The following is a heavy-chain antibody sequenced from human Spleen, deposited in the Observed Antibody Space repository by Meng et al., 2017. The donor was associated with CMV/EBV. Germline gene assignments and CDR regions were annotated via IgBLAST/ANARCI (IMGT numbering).Heavy chain of an antibody. D-gene: IGHD3-3*01. V-gene: IGHV4-61*01. CDR2: INHSGST. CDR1: GGSVSSGSYY. CDR3: ARGSYYDFWSGYYTLYYYYYGIDV. Sequence: SETLSLTCTVSGGSVSSGSYYWSWIRQPPGKGLEWIGEINHSGSTNYNPSLKSRVTISVDTSKNQFSLKLSSVTAADTAVYYCARGSYYDFWSGYYTLYYYYYGIDVWGQGTTVTVSS. J-gene: IGHJ6*02.